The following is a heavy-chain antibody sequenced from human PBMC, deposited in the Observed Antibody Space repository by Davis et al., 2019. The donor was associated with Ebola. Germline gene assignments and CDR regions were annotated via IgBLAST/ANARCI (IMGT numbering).Heavy chain of an antibody. Sequence: GESLKISCAASGFTFSASSMNWVRQAPGKGLEWVSHISSSRSATYYADSVKGRFTISRDNVKNSLYLQMNSLRDEDRAVYYCARGVDYGFDIWGQGTMVTVSS. J-gene: IGHJ3*02. D-gene: IGHD2-21*02. CDR3: ARGVDYGFDI. CDR2: ISSSRSAT. CDR1: GFTFSASS. V-gene: IGHV3-48*02.